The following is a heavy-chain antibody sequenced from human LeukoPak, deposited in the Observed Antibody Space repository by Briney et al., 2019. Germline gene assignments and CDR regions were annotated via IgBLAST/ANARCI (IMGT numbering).Heavy chain of an antibody. D-gene: IGHD6-13*01. CDR3: AKGVDSGSSWRYYYYGMDV. V-gene: IGHV3-23*01. Sequence: GGSLRLSCAASGFTFSSYAMSWVRQAPGKGLEWVSAISGSGGSTYYADSVKGRFTISRDNSKNTLYLQMNSLRAEDTAVYYCAKGVDSGSSWRYYYYGMDVWGQGTTVTVSS. CDR2: ISGSGGST. CDR1: GFTFSSYA. J-gene: IGHJ6*02.